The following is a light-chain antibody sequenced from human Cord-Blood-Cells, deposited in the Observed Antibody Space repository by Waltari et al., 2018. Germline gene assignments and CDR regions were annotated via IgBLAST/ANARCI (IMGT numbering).Light chain of an antibody. V-gene: IGLV2-14*01. J-gene: IGLJ3*02. CDR3: SSYTSSNTCV. CDR2: DVS. Sequence: QSALTQPASVSGSPGQSVTISCTGTSSDVGGYNYVSWYQQHPGKAPKLMIYDVSKRPSGVPHRFAGSKSGNTASLTFSGRQAEDEADYYCSSYTSSNTCVFGGGTKLTVL. CDR1: SSDVGGYNY.